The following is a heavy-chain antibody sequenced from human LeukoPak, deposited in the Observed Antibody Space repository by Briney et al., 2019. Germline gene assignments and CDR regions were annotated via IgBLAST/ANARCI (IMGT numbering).Heavy chain of an antibody. D-gene: IGHD3-10*01. CDR1: GFTFSSYA. J-gene: IGHJ1*01. V-gene: IGHV3-23*01. CDR2: ISGSGGST. CDR3: AKAALAPYYYGSGTATAIQH. Sequence: GGSLRLSCAASGFTFSSYAMSWVRQAPGKGLEWVSAISGSGGSTYYTDSVKGRFTISRDNSKNTLYLQMNSLRAEDTAVYYCAKAALAPYYYGSGTATAIQHWGQGTLVTVSS.